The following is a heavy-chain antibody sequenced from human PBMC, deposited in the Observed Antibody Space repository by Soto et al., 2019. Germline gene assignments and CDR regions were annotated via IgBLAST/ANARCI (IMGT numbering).Heavy chain of an antibody. CDR3: ARAGSRLNWFDP. V-gene: IGHV3-30-3*01. CDR2: VSNDGINK. CDR1: GLNFSSFA. J-gene: IGHJ5*02. Sequence: PGGSLRLSCAASGLNFSSFAMHWDRQAPGKGLEWVAIVSNDGINKYYADSVKGRFSVSKDNSKNMLYLQMNSLRVEDTAGYYCARAGSRLNWFDPWGQGTLVTVSS.